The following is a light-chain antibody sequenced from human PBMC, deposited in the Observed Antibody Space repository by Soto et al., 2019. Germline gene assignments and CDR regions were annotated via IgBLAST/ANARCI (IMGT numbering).Light chain of an antibody. CDR2: EVS. CDR3: SSYTNTSTLA. Sequence: QSVLTQPASVSGSPGQSITISCAGTSSDLGAYKYVSWYQQHPDKAPKLILYEVSRRPSGVSNRFSGSKSGNTASLTISGLLAEDEADYSCSSYTNTSTLAFGNGTKVTVL. V-gene: IGLV2-14*03. J-gene: IGLJ1*01. CDR1: SSDLGAYKY.